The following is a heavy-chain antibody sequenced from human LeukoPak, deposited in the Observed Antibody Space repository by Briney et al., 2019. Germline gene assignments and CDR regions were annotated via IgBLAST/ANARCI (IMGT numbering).Heavy chain of an antibody. CDR1: GFTSRSSG. V-gene: IGHV3-30*02. CDR2: IQYHGRDK. J-gene: IGHJ4*02. CDR3: AREGGRTVAGTFDN. D-gene: IGHD6-19*01. Sequence: PGGSLRLSCAASGFTSRSSGMHWVRQAPGKGLEWVAFIQYHGRDKYYADSVKGRFTISRDNSKNTLYMEVNSLRAEDTAAYYCAREGGRTVAGTFDNWGQGTLVTVSS.